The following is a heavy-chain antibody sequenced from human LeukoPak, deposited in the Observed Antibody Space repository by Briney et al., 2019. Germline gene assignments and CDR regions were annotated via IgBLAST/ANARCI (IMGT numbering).Heavy chain of an antibody. CDR1: GGTFSSYA. CDR3: ARGELRVNYFDY. V-gene: IGHV1-69*13. J-gene: IGHJ4*02. D-gene: IGHD1-26*01. Sequence: ASVKVSCKASGGTFSSYAISWVRQAPGRGLEWMGGIIPIFGTANYAQKFQGRVTITADESTSTAYMELSSLRSEDTAVYYCARGELRVNYFDYWGQGTLVTVSS. CDR2: IIPIFGTA.